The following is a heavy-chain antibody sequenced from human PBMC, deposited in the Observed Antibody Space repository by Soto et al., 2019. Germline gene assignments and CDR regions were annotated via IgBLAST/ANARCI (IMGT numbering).Heavy chain of an antibody. CDR3: ARERIMVYAIGYYYGMDV. V-gene: IGHV1-46*01. CDR2: INPSGGST. CDR1: GYTFTSYY. D-gene: IGHD2-8*01. Sequence: QVQLVQSGAEVKKPGASVKVSCKASGYTFTSYYMHWVRQAPGQGLEWMGIINPSGGSTSYAQKFQGRVTMTRDTSTSTVYMELSSLRSEDTAVYYCARERIMVYAIGYYYGMDVWGQGTTVTVSS. J-gene: IGHJ6*02.